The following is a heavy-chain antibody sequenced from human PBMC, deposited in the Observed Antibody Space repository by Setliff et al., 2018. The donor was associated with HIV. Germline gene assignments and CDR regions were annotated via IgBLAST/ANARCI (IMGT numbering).Heavy chain of an antibody. CDR1: GYTLTDYG. D-gene: IGHD4-17*01. CDR2: INTNNGNP. CDR3: AGDDYAKTDLDF. V-gene: IGHV7-4-1*01. Sequence: ASVKVSCKASGYTLTDYGINWVRQAPGQGLEWMGWINTNNGNPTYAQVFTGRFGFSSDTSVRTAYLQIVGLKSEDTAVYFCAGDDYAKTDLDFWGPGTLVTVSS. J-gene: IGHJ4*02.